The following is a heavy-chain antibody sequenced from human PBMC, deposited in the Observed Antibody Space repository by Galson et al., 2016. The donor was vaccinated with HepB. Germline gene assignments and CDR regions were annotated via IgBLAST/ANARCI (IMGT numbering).Heavy chain of an antibody. CDR3: ARGRNAAGADI. CDR1: GFTFSDYY. J-gene: IGHJ4*02. CDR2: ISSGSTNT. Sequence: SLRLSCAASGFTFSDYYMSWFRQAPGKGLEWVSFISSGSTNTKYADSVMGRFTISRDNANKSLFLQMNSLRVEDTAVYYCARGRNAAGADIWGQGTLVTVSS. V-gene: IGHV3-11*06. D-gene: IGHD6-13*01.